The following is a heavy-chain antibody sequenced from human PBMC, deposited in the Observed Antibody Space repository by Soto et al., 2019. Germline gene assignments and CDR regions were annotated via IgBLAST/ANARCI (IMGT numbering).Heavy chain of an antibody. CDR2: IKQDGSQK. D-gene: IGHD6-13*01. Sequence: EVQLVESGGGLVKPGGSLRLSCAASGFTFSNDWMSWVRQAPGKGLEWVATIKQDGSQKYYVDSVNGRFTISRDNAKKSLSLQMDSQRAEDTAVYYCARIEFIAATGDRGAVDIWGQGTMVTVSS. V-gene: IGHV3-7*05. J-gene: IGHJ3*02. CDR3: ARIEFIAATGDRGAVDI. CDR1: GFTFSNDW.